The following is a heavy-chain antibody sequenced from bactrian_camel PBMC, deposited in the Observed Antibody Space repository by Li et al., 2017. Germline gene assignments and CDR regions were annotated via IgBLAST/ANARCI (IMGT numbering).Heavy chain of an antibody. CDR2: IDSSDST. J-gene: IGHJ4*01. V-gene: IGHV3S53*01. CDR1: GYTSSPLC. D-gene: IGHD3*01. Sequence: VQLVESGGGLVQPGGSLRLSCAASGYTSSPLCMGWFRQAPGKEREGVAMIDSSDSTSYADSVKGRFTISRDNAKNTLSLQMNSLVPEDTALYYCAARSWSYDCASDSECSPLAYWGQGTQVTVS. CDR3: AARSWSYDCASDSECSPLAY.